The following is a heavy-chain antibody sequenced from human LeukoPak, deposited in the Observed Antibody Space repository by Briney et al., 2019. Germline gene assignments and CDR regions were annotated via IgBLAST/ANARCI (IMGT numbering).Heavy chain of an antibody. Sequence: GGSLRLSCVASGFYFGGHAMHWLRQAPGKGLEWVAYITYGSDTIFYADSVKGRFTISRDNAKNSLYLQMNSLRAEDTAVYYCARPDTAMVPHYFDYWGHGTLVTVSS. CDR2: ITYGSDTI. CDR3: ARPDTAMVPHYFDY. CDR1: GFYFGGHA. D-gene: IGHD5-18*01. V-gene: IGHV3-48*04. J-gene: IGHJ4*01.